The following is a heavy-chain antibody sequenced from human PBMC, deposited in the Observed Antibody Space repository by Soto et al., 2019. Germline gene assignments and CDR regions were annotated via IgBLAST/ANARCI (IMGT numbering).Heavy chain of an antibody. D-gene: IGHD4-17*01. CDR1: GFTFSSYW. CDR2: INSDGSST. V-gene: IGHV3-74*01. CDR3: VRSSPVLADPTRKEY. Sequence: GGSLRLSCAASGFTFSSYWMHWVRQAPGKGLVWVSRINSDGSSTSYADSVKGRFTISRDNAKNTLYLQMNSLRAEDTAVYYCVRSSPVLADPTRKEYSGQRTRVT. J-gene: IGHJ4*02.